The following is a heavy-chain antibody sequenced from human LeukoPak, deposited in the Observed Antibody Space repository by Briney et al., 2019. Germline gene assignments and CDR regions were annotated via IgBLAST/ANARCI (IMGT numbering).Heavy chain of an antibody. V-gene: IGHV3-21*04. CDR2: ISSSSSYI. Sequence: GGSLRLSCAASGFTFSSYSMNWVRQAPGKGLEWVSSISSSSSYIYYADSVKGRFTISRDNAKNSLYLQMNSLRGEDTAVYYCAREGAHKAFDIWGQGTMVTVSS. CDR3: AREGAHKAFDI. J-gene: IGHJ3*02. D-gene: IGHD3-16*01. CDR1: GFTFSSYS.